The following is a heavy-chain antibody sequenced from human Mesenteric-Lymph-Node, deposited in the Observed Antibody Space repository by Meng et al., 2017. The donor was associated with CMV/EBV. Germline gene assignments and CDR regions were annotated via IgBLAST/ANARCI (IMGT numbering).Heavy chain of an antibody. J-gene: IGHJ4*02. CDR1: GYPFTNYA. D-gene: IGHD2-2*01. Sequence: SCKTSGYPFTNYALHWVRQVPGRGLEWMGWINPNSGNPTYAQVFRGRFVFSVDTSVNTAFLQINSLRADDSAMCYCAREPPARGFDFWGQGTLVTVSS. CDR3: AREPPARGFDF. CDR2: INPNSGNP. V-gene: IGHV7-4-1*02.